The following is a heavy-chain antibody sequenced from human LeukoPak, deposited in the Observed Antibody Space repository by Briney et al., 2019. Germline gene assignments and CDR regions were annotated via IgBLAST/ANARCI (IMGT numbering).Heavy chain of an antibody. V-gene: IGHV3-7*01. CDR1: GFPFSNYW. CDR2: IKQDGSET. CDR3: GSTNSFSY. Sequence: GESLRLSCAASGFPFSNYWMNWARQAPGKGLEWVANIKQDGSETNYADSVKGRFTISRDNAKNSLYLQMNSLRAEDTALYYCGSTNSFSYWGRGTLVTVSS. D-gene: IGHD2-15*01. J-gene: IGHJ4*02.